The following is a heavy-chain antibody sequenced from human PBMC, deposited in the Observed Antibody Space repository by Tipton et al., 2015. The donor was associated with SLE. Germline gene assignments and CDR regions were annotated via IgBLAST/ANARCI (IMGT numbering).Heavy chain of an antibody. D-gene: IGHD5-24*01. V-gene: IGHV4-39*07. CDR1: GGSISSASYY. Sequence: LRLSCTVSGGSISSASYYWGWIRQPPGKELEWIGSISYSGSAYYNPSLRSRVTMSLDTSKNQFSLKLSSVTAADTAVYYCARTNLQGSLVDWYFDLWGRGTLVTVSS. J-gene: IGHJ2*01. CDR2: ISYSGSA. CDR3: ARTNLQGSLVDWYFDL.